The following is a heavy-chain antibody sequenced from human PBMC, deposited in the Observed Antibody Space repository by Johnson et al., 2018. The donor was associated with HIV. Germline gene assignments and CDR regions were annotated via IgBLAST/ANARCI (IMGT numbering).Heavy chain of an antibody. Sequence: VQLVESGGGLVQPGGSLRLSCAASGFTFSSYWLHWVRQAPGKGLVWVSRINSDGSSTSYADSVKGRFTISKDNAKNPLYLQMNRLRAEDTAVYYCARAPGYSRAFDIWGQGTMVTVST. J-gene: IGHJ3*02. V-gene: IGHV3-74*01. CDR1: GFTFSSYW. CDR3: ARAPGYSRAFDI. CDR2: INSDGSST. D-gene: IGHD5-18*01.